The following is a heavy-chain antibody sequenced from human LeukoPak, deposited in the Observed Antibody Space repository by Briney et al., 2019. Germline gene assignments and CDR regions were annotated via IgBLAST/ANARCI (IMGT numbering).Heavy chain of an antibody. CDR1: GGSISSYY. V-gene: IGHV4-59*01. Sequence: PSEILSLTCTVSGGSISSYYWSWIRQPPGKGLEWIGYIYYSGSTNYNPSLKSRVTISVDTSKNQFSLKLSSVTAADTAVYYCARGEFLEWFTSWGQGTLVTVSS. J-gene: IGHJ5*01. CDR2: IYYSGST. D-gene: IGHD3-3*01. CDR3: ARGEFLEWFTS.